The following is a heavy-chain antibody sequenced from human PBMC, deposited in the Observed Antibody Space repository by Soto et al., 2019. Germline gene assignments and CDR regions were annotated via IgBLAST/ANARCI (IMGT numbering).Heavy chain of an antibody. D-gene: IGHD2-2*01. Sequence: GGSLRLSCAASGFTFSNAWMSWVRQAPGKGLEWVGRIKSKTDGGTTDYAAPVKGRFTISRDDSKNTLYLQMNSLKTEDTAVYYCTTDALSIIVVVPAANYYMDVWGKGTTVTVSS. V-gene: IGHV3-15*01. CDR2: IKSKTDGGTT. CDR3: TTDALSIIVVVPAANYYMDV. J-gene: IGHJ6*03. CDR1: GFTFSNAW.